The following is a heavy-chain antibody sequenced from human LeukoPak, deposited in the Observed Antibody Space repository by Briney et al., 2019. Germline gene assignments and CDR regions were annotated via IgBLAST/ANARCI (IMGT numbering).Heavy chain of an antibody. Sequence: ASVKVSCKASGYTFTGYYMHWVRQAPGQGLEWMGWINPNSGGTNYAQKSQGRVTMTRDTSISTAYMELSRLRSDDTAVYYCARVSWYSSSWYSGGWFDPWGQGTLVTVSS. V-gene: IGHV1-2*02. J-gene: IGHJ5*02. CDR2: INPNSGGT. CDR1: GYTFTGYY. D-gene: IGHD6-13*01. CDR3: ARVSWYSSSWYSGGWFDP.